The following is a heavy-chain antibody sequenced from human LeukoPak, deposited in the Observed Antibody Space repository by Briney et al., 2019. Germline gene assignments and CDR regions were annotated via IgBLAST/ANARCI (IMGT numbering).Heavy chain of an antibody. V-gene: IGHV4-4*09. D-gene: IGHD3-3*01. CDR1: GGSISSYY. CDR2: IYTSWST. Sequence: SETLSLTCTVSGGSISSYYWSWIRQPPGKGLEWIGYIYTSWSTNYNPSLKSRFTISVDTSKNQFSLKLRSVTAADTAVYYCARHFRAPDYDFWSGYSPVYYYYMDVWGKGTTVTVSS. J-gene: IGHJ6*03. CDR3: ARHFRAPDYDFWSGYSPVYYYYMDV.